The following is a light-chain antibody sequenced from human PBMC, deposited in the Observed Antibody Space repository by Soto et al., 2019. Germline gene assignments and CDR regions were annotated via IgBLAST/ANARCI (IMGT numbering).Light chain of an antibody. V-gene: IGLV1-40*01. CDR3: QSYDSSLRACV. Sequence: QSVLTQPPSVSGAPGQRVTVSCTGSSTNIGAGYDVHWYQQLPGTAPKLLIYANNNRPSGVPDRFSGSRSGTSASLAITGLQAEDEADYYCQSYDSSLRACVFXTGTKVTVL. CDR2: ANN. CDR1: STNIGAGYD. J-gene: IGLJ1*01.